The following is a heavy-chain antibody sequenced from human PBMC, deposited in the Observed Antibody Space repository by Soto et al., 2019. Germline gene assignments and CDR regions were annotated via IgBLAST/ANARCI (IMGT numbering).Heavy chain of an antibody. J-gene: IGHJ5*02. CDR1: GGTFSSYA. CDR3: ARGGYSYGLPRNWFAP. Sequence: QVQLVQSGAEVKKPGSSVKVSCKASGGTFSSYAISWVRQAPGQGLEWMGGIIPIFGTANYAQKFQGRVRITADEPTSTAYRGLSSLRPENTAVYSCARGGYSYGLPRNWFAPWGQGTLVTVSS. D-gene: IGHD5-18*01. V-gene: IGHV1-69*12. CDR2: IIPIFGTA.